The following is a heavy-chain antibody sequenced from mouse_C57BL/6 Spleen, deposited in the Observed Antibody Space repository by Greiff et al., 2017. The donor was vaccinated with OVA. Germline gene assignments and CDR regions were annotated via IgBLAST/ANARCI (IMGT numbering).Heavy chain of an antibody. CDR3: VRPDYYGSSYGFAY. Sequence: EVQLVESGGGLVQPKGSLKLSCAASGFSFNTYAMNWVRQAPGKGLEWVARIRSTSNNYATYYADSVKDRFTISRDDSESMLYLQMNNLKTEDTAMYYCVRPDYYGSSYGFAYWGQGTLVTVAA. D-gene: IGHD1-1*01. J-gene: IGHJ3*01. CDR1: GFSFNTYA. CDR2: IRSTSNNYAT. V-gene: IGHV10-1*01.